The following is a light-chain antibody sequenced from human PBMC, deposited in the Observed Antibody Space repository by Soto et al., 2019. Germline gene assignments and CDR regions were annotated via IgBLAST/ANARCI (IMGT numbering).Light chain of an antibody. CDR2: DAS. CDR3: QQYNSYSRT. J-gene: IGKJ1*01. CDR1: RSISTW. Sequence: DIQMTQFPSTLSASVGDRVTITCRASRSISTWLAWYQQKPGKAPKFLIYDASSLESEVPSRFSGSGSGTEFTLTMSSLQPDDFATYYCQQYNSYSRTFGQGTKVEIK. V-gene: IGKV1-5*01.